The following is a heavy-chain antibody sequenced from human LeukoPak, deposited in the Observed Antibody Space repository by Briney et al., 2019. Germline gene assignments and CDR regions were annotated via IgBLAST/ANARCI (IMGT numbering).Heavy chain of an antibody. D-gene: IGHD5-18*01. CDR2: ISYDGSNK. CDR3: AKDMKGSYGPLDY. CDR1: GFTFSSYA. J-gene: IGHJ4*02. V-gene: IGHV3-30-3*01. Sequence: GGSLRLSCAASGFTFSSYAMHWVRQAPGKGLEWVAVISYDGSNKYYADSVKGRFTISRDNSKNTLYLQMNSLRAEDTALYYCAKDMKGSYGPLDYWGQGTLVTVSS.